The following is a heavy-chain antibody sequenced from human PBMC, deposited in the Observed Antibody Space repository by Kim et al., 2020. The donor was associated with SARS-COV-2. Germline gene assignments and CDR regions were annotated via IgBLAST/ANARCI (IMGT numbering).Heavy chain of an antibody. V-gene: IGHV4-59*13. J-gene: IGHJ6*01. D-gene: IGHD6-19*01. CDR1: GGSISSYY. Sequence: SETLSLTCTVSGGSISSYYWSWIRQPPGKGLEWIGYIYYSGSTNYNPSLKSRVTISVDTSKNQFSLKLSSVTAADTAVYYCARDMGAIAVAGPYYYYGM. CDR3: ARDMGAIAVAGPYYYYGM. CDR2: IYYSGST.